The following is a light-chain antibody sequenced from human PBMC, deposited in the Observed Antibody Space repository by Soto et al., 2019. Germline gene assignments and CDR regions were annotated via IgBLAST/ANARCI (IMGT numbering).Light chain of an antibody. V-gene: IGKV3-11*01. CDR2: DAS. Sequence: EVVLTQSPDTLSLPPGERATLSCRASQSISSYLAWYQQKPGQAPRLLIYDASNRATGVPARFSGSGSGTDFTLTVSSLEPEDFALYYCQQRSNWPPEITFGQGTRLEIK. CDR3: QQRSNWPPEIT. J-gene: IGKJ5*01. CDR1: QSISSY.